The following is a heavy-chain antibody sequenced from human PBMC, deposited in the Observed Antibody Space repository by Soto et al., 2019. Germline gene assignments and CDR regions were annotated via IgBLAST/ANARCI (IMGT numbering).Heavy chain of an antibody. D-gene: IGHD3-16*02. CDR2: INHSGST. V-gene: IGHV4-34*01. Sequence: QVQLQQWGAGLLKPSETLSLTCAVYGGSFSGYYWSWIRQPPGKGLEWIGEINHSGSTNYNPSLKSRVTISVDTSKNQFSLKLRSVTAADTAVYYCARGTRGDYIWGSYRSDNWFDPWGQGTLVTVSS. CDR1: GGSFSGYY. J-gene: IGHJ5*02. CDR3: ARGTRGDYIWGSYRSDNWFDP.